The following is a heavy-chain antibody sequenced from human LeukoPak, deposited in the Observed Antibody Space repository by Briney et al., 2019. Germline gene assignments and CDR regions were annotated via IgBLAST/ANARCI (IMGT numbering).Heavy chain of an antibody. D-gene: IGHD6-19*01. CDR3: AKASVVAAHDY. Sequence: PGGSLRLSCAASGFTFSSYWMHWVRQAPGKGLVWVSRINSDGSSTSYADSVKGRFTISRDNAKNTLYLQMNSLRAEDTAVYYCAKASVVAAHDYWGQGTLVTVSS. V-gene: IGHV3-74*01. CDR1: GFTFSSYW. CDR2: INSDGSST. J-gene: IGHJ4*02.